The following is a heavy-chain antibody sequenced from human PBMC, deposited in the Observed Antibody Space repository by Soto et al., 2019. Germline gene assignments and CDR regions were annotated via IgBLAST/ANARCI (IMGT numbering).Heavy chain of an antibody. J-gene: IGHJ6*02. V-gene: IGHV4-34*01. CDR3: ARGWGTMVRGVILVDYYGMDV. D-gene: IGHD3-10*01. Sequence: PSETLSLTCAVYGGSFSGYYWSWIRQPPGKGPEWIGEINHSGSTNYNPSLKSRVTISVDTSKNQFSLKLSSVTAADTAVYYCARGWGTMVRGVILVDYYGMDVWGQGTTVTVSS. CDR1: GGSFSGYY. CDR2: INHSGST.